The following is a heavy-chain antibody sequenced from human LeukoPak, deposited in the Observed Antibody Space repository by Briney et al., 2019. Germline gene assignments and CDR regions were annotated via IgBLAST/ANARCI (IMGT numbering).Heavy chain of an antibody. D-gene: IGHD3-22*01. CDR2: IYYSGST. V-gene: IGHV4-31*03. CDR3: ARVGTYYYDSSGYPDAFDI. J-gene: IGHJ3*02. CDR1: GGSISSGGYY. Sequence: SQTLSLTCTVSGGSISSGGYYWSWIRQHPGKGLEWIGYIYYSGSTYYNPSLKRRVTISVDTSKNQSSLKLSSVPAADTAVYYCARVGTYYYDSSGYPDAFDIWGQGTMVTVSS.